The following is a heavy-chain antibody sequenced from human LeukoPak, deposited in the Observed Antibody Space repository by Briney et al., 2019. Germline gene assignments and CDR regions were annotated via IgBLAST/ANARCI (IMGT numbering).Heavy chain of an antibody. V-gene: IGHV3-30*02. Sequence: GGSLRLSCAASGFTFSSYGMHWVRQGPGKGLEWVAFIRNDGSHKYYADSEKGRFTISRDNSKNTLYLQMNSLRADDTAVYYCAKAGGSSWDPFDYWGQGALVTVSS. J-gene: IGHJ4*02. D-gene: IGHD6-13*01. CDR2: IRNDGSHK. CDR1: GFTFSSYG. CDR3: AKAGGSSWDPFDY.